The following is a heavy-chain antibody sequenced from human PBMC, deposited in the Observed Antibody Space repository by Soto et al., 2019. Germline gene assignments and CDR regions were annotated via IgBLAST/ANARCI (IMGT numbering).Heavy chain of an antibody. CDR2: ISGSGGST. CDR1: GFTLSSCA. J-gene: IGHJ5*02. V-gene: IGHV3-23*01. Sequence: GGSLRLSCAASGFTLSSCAMSWVRQAPGKGLEWVSAISGSGGSTYYADSVQGRFTISRDNSKNTLYLQMNSLRAEDTAVYYCAKGVGVVRTYNCFDPWGQGTLVTVSS. D-gene: IGHD3-22*01. CDR3: AKGVGVVRTYNCFDP.